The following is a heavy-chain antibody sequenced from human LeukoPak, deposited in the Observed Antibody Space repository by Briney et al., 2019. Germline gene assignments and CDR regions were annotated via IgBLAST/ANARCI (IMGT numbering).Heavy chain of an antibody. V-gene: IGHV4-39*07. CDR2: IYYSGST. CDR3: ASLRDGYNYIGNYYYYGMDV. CDR1: GGSISSSSYY. J-gene: IGHJ6*02. Sequence: NPSETLSLTCTVSGGSISSSSYYWGWIRQPPGKGLEWIGSIYYSGSTYYNPSLKSRVTISVDTSKNQFSLKLSSVTAADTAVYYCASLRDGYNYIGNYYYYGMDVWGQGTTVTVSS. D-gene: IGHD5-24*01.